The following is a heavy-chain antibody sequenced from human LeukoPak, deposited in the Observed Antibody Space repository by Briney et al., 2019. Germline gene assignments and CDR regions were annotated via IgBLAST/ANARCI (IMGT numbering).Heavy chain of an antibody. Sequence: GASVKVSCRASGYTFTGYYMHWMRRAPGQGLEWMGWINPSTGGTNYAQKFQGRVTMTRDTSITTAYMELTSLRSDDTAVYYCARDPAIYYESDYYFDNWGQGTLVTVSS. V-gene: IGHV1-2*02. CDR3: ARDPAIYYESDYYFDN. CDR1: GYTFTGYY. CDR2: INPSTGGT. J-gene: IGHJ4*02. D-gene: IGHD3-22*01.